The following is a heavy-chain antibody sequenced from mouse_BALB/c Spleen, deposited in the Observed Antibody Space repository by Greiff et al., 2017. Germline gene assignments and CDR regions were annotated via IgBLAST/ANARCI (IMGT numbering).Heavy chain of an antibody. CDR2: IRNKANGYTT. J-gene: IGHJ1*01. CDR3: ARDRYGVHWYFDV. Sequence: EVQVVESGGGLVQPGGSLRLSCATSGFTFTDYYMSWVRQPPGKALEWLGFIRNKANGYTTEYSASVKGRFTISRDNSQSILYLQMNTLRAEDSATYYCARDRYGVHWYFDVWGAGTTVTVSS. V-gene: IGHV7-3*02. D-gene: IGHD1-2*01. CDR1: GFTFTDYY.